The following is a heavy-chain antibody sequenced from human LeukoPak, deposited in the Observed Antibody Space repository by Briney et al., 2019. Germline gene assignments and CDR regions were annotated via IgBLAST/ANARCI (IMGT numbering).Heavy chain of an antibody. CDR3: ARESGSGGYPIDY. D-gene: IGHD3-10*01. Sequence: ASVKVSCKASGYTSTSYYIHWVRQAPGQGLEWMGWISPNSGGTKYAQKFQGRVTLTRDTSISTAYMELSRLRSDDTAVYYCARESGSGGYPIDYWGQGTLVTVSS. J-gene: IGHJ4*02. V-gene: IGHV1-2*02. CDR1: GYTSTSYY. CDR2: ISPNSGGT.